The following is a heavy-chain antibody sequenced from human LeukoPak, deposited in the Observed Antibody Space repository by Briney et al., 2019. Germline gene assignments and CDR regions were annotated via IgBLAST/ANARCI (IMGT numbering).Heavy chain of an antibody. V-gene: IGHV1-2*02. CDR3: ARRRSHSSGWFDS. D-gene: IGHD6-19*01. Sequence: ASVKVSCKASGYTFIDYYMHWVRQAPGQGLEWMGWINPNSGGTNYAQNFQGRVTMTRDMSTSTVYMELSSLRSEDTAVYYCARRRSHSSGWFDSWGQGTLVTVSS. CDR1: GYTFIDYY. CDR2: INPNSGGT. J-gene: IGHJ5*01.